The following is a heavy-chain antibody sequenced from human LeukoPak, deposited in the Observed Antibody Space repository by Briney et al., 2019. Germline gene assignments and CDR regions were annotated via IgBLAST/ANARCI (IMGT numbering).Heavy chain of an antibody. Sequence: SETLSLTCTVSGGSISSYYWSWIRQPPGKGLECIGYIYYSGSTNYNPSLKSRVTISVDTSKNQFSLKLSSVTAADTAVYYCARQVPTENGESAFDIWGQGTMVTVSS. CDR3: ARQVPTENGESAFDI. CDR2: IYYSGST. V-gene: IGHV4-59*08. CDR1: GGSISSYY. J-gene: IGHJ3*02. D-gene: IGHD1-14*01.